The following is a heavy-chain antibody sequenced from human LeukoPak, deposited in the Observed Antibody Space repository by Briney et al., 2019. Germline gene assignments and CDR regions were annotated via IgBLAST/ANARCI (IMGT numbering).Heavy chain of an antibody. CDR3: ARPGRGEAFDI. D-gene: IGHD1-1*01. CDR2: IYHSGST. J-gene: IGHJ3*02. Sequence: SGTLSLTCAVSGGSISSSNWWSWVRQPPGKGLEWIGEIYHSGSTNYSPSLKSRVTLSVDKSKNQFSLKLSSVTAADTAVYYCARPGRGEAFDIWGQGTMVTVFS. V-gene: IGHV4-4*02. CDR1: GGSISSSNW.